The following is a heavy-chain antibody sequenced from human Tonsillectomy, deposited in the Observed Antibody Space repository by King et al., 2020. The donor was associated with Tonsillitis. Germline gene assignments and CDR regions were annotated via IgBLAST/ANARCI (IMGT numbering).Heavy chain of an antibody. J-gene: IGHJ3*02. CDR1: GGSISDYN. CDR2: IHYSGST. D-gene: IGHD3-3*01. Sequence: QLQESGPGLVKPSESLSLTCTVSGGSISDYNWSWIRQPPGKGLEWIGYIHYSGSTNSNPSLKRRVTMSVDTSKKQFSLIVNSVTAADTAVYYCARAISGHLDGFDIWGQGTRVTVSS. V-gene: IGHV4-59*01. CDR3: ARAISGHLDGFDI.